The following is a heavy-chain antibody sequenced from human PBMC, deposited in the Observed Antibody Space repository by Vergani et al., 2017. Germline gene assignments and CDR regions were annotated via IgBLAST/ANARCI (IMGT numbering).Heavy chain of an antibody. CDR1: GYTFTDYY. CDR3: ATGELPATAISWFDP. Sequence: EVQLVQSGAEVKKPGATVKISCKVSGYTFTDYYMHWVQQAPGKGLEGMGLVDPEDGETIYAETLQGRVTITADTSTNTAYMELSSMRSDDTAAFYCATGELPATAISWFDPWGQGTLVTVSS. V-gene: IGHV1-69-2*01. J-gene: IGHJ5*02. D-gene: IGHD2-2*02. CDR2: VDPEDGET.